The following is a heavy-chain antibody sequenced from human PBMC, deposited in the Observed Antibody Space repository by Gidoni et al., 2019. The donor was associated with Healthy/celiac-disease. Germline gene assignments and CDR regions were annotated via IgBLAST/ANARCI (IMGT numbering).Heavy chain of an antibody. V-gene: IGHV4-59*01. CDR3: AREGKTGTTEQ. Sequence: QVQLQESGPGLVKPSETLSLTCTVSGGSISSYYWSWIRQHPGKGLEWIGSIYYSGSTNYNPSLKSRVTISVDTSKNQFSLKLSSVTAADTAVYYCAREGKTGTTEQWGQGTLVTVSS. CDR1: GGSISSYY. D-gene: IGHD1-7*01. CDR2: IYYSGST. J-gene: IGHJ4*02.